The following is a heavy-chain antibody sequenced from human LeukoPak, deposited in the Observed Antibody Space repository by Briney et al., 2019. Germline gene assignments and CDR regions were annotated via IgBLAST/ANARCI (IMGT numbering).Heavy chain of an antibody. J-gene: IGHJ4*02. CDR2: ISYDGSNK. D-gene: IGHD3-16*01. Sequence: QAGGSLRLSCAASGFTFSSYAMHWVRQAPGKGLEWVAVISYDGSNKYYADSVKGRFTISRDNSKNTLYLQMNSLRAEDTAVYYCARALRGKPTDYWGQGDLVTVSS. V-gene: IGHV3-30-3*01. CDR3: ARALRGKPTDY. CDR1: GFTFSSYA.